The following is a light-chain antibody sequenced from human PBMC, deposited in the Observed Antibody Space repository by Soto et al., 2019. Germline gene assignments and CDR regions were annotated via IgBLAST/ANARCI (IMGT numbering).Light chain of an antibody. V-gene: IGLV8-61*01. CDR1: SGSVSTTYY. Sequence: QTVVTQEPSFSVSPGGTVPLTCGLSSGSVSTTYYPSWYQQTPGQAPRTLIYSTNTRSSGVPDRFSGSILGNKAALTITGAQADDESDYYCVLYMGSGFVVFGGGTQLTVL. CDR2: STN. J-gene: IGLJ3*02. CDR3: VLYMGSGFVV.